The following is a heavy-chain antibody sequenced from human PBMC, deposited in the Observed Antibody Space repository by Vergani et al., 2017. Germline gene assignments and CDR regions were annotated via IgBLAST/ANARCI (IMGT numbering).Heavy chain of an antibody. CDR2: IIPLFGTA. Sequence: QVQLVQSGAEVKKPGSSVKVSCKASGGTFSSYAISWVRQAPGQGLEWMGGIIPLFGTANYAQKFQGRVTITADESTSTAYMELSSLRSEDTAVYYCARAKFRKVGAKTLDYWGQGTLVTVSS. D-gene: IGHD1-26*01. J-gene: IGHJ4*02. CDR3: ARAKFRKVGAKTLDY. V-gene: IGHV1-69*01. CDR1: GGTFSSYA.